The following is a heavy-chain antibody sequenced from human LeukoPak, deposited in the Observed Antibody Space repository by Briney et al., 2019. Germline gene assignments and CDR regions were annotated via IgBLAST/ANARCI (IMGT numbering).Heavy chain of an antibody. Sequence: HPGGSLRLSCAASGFTSSSYAMSWVRQSPGKGLEWVSGITGSGGSTYYADSVKGRFTISRDNSKNTLYLQMHSLRAEDTAVYYCARGPWVTVFDYWGQGTLVTVSS. D-gene: IGHD2-21*02. J-gene: IGHJ4*02. CDR1: GFTSSSYA. CDR2: ITGSGGST. V-gene: IGHV3-23*01. CDR3: ARGPWVTVFDY.